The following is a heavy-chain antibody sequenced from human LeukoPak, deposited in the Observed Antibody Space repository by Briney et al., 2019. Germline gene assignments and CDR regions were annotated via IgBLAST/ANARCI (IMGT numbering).Heavy chain of an antibody. Sequence: GGSLRLSCAASGFTFSSYAMNWVRQAPGKGLEWVSYISSSGSTIYYADSVKGRFTISRDNAKNSLYLQMNSLRAEDTAVYYCARVFSKVTRGPWGQGTLVTVSS. CDR3: ARVFSKVTRGP. CDR2: ISSSGSTI. CDR1: GFTFSSYA. D-gene: IGHD2-21*02. J-gene: IGHJ5*02. V-gene: IGHV3-48*03.